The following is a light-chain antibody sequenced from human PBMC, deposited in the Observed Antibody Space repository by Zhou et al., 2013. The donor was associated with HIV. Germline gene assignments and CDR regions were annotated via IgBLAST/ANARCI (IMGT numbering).Light chain of an antibody. V-gene: IGKV3-20*01. CDR3: QQYGSSPRT. CDR2: ATS. Sequence: EIVLTQSPGTLSLSPGERATLSCRASQSVSSSYFAWYQQKPGQPPRLLISATSTRATGIPGRFSGSGSGTDFTLTISRLEPEDFAVYYCQQYGSSPRTFGQGTKVEI. CDR1: QSVSSSY. J-gene: IGKJ1*01.